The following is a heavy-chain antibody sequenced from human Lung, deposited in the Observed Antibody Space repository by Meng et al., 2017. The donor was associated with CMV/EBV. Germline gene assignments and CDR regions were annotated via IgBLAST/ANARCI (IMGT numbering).Heavy chain of an antibody. Sequence: SVXVSXXASGYTFTSYDINWVRQDTGQGLEWMGWMNPNSGNTGYAQNFESRVTMTRNTSISTVYMELSGLRSEDTAVYYCARRRGGSSWGDFDYWGQGTLVTVSS. D-gene: IGHD6-6*01. CDR3: ARRRGGSSWGDFDY. J-gene: IGHJ4*02. CDR2: MNPNSGNT. V-gene: IGHV1-8*01. CDR1: GYTFTSYD.